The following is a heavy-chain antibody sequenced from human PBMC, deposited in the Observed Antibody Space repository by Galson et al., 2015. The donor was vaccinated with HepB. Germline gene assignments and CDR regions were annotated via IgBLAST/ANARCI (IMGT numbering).Heavy chain of an antibody. Sequence: SLRLSCAGTGFTFSTYALSWVRQAPGKGLEWVAVVTGNGGYTAYTESMKGRFTISRDNSKNTLYLQMNRLRADDTAVYYCAKDGLQWHDQGGQGTLVTVSS. V-gene: IGHV3-23*01. CDR3: AKDGLQWHDQ. CDR2: VTGNGGYT. D-gene: IGHD6-19*01. CDR1: GFTFSTYA. J-gene: IGHJ4*02.